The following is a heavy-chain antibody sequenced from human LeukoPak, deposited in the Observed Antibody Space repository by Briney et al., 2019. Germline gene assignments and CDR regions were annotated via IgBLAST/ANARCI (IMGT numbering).Heavy chain of an antibody. J-gene: IGHJ4*02. D-gene: IGHD3-3*01. V-gene: IGHV3-7*01. CDR1: GFIFTNFF. CDR3: ATDRGWRTSGYYLYYFEY. CDR2: IKHDGSEK. Sequence: GGSLRLSCTASGFIFTNFFMSWVRQAPGKGLEWVASIKHDGSEKYYVDSVRGRFTISRDNTKNLLYLQMSSLRAEDTAVYYCATDRGWRTSGYYLYYFEYWGQGTLVTFSS.